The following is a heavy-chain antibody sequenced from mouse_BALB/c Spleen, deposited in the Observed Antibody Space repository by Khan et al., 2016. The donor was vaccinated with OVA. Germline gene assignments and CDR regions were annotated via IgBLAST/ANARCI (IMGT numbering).Heavy chain of an antibody. Sequence: EVQLVESGGDLVKPGGSLKLSCAASGFTFSNYAMSWVRQTPEKRLEWVASISSGGTTYFPDSVKGRFTISRDNGRNILYLQMSSLRSEDTVMYYCARDYWFTYWGQGNLGTVSA. J-gene: IGHJ3*01. CDR3: ARDYWFTY. CDR1: GFTFSNYA. V-gene: IGHV5-6-5*01. CDR2: ISSGGTT.